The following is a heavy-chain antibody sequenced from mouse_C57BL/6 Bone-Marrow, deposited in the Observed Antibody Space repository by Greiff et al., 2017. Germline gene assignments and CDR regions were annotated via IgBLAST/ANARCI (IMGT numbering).Heavy chain of an antibody. D-gene: IGHD2-2*01. CDR3: ARDGGYYNAMDY. CDR1: GFTFSDYY. Sequence: EVKLVESEGGLVQPGSSMKLSCTASGFTFSDYYMAWVRQVPEKGLEWVANINYDGSSTYYLDSLKSRFIISRDNAKNILYLQMSSLKSEDTATYYCARDGGYYNAMDYWGQGTSVTVSS. J-gene: IGHJ4*01. CDR2: INYDGSST. V-gene: IGHV5-16*01.